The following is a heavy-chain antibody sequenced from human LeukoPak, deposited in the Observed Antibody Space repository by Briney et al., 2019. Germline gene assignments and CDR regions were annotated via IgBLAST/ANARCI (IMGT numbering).Heavy chain of an antibody. CDR3: ARGPGWDY. CDR1: GYSIRSGYY. J-gene: IGHJ4*02. V-gene: IGHV4-38-2*01. D-gene: IGHD2-15*01. Sequence: PSETLSLTCAVSGYSIRSGYYWGWIRQPPGKGLEWIGIILNSGSTYYNPSLKSRLTTSVDTSKNQFSLKLSSVTAADTAVYYCARGPGWDYWGQGTLVTVSS. CDR2: ILNSGST.